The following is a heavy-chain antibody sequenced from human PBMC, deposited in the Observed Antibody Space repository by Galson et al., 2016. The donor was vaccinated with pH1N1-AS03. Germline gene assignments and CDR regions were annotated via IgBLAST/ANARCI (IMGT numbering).Heavy chain of an antibody. Sequence: SETLSLTCTVSSGSISSYSWNWIHQPPGKGLEWIGSIYSIGGTNYNPSLESRITISVETSKNQFSLKLRSVTAADTAVYYCARATAVGPPYFDYWGQGTVATVSS. CDR3: ARATAVGPPYFDY. CDR1: SGSISSYS. D-gene: IGHD6-13*01. CDR2: IYSIGGT. V-gene: IGHV4-59*01. J-gene: IGHJ4*02.